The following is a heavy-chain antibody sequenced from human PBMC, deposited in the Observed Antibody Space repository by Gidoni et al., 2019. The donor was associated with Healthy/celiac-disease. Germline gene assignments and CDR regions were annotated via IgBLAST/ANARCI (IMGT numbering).Heavy chain of an antibody. CDR2: ISSSSSYI. CDR1: GFTFSSYS. V-gene: IGHV3-21*01. CDR3: GRWGYSYGNT. J-gene: IGHJ5*02. D-gene: IGHD5-18*01. Sequence: EVQLVESGGGLVKPGGSLRLSCAASGFTFSSYSMNWVRQAPGKGLEWVSSISSSSSYIYYGAAVKGRFTISRDNAKNSLYLQMNSLRAEDTAVYYCGRWGYSYGNTWGQGTLVTVSS.